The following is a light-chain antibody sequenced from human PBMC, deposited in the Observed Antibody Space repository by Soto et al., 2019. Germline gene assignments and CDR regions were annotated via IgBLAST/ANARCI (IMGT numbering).Light chain of an antibody. J-gene: IGKJ2*01. CDR2: GAS. V-gene: IGKV3-20*01. CDR1: QSVSRSY. Sequence: EIVLTQSPGTLSLSPGERATLSCRARQSVSRSYLAWYQQKPGQAPRLLLVGASSRATGIPDRFSGGRSGTDFTRAITRLQPEDFAVYYCQPYGSSPPYTFGHGTKLSIK. CDR3: QPYGSSPPYT.